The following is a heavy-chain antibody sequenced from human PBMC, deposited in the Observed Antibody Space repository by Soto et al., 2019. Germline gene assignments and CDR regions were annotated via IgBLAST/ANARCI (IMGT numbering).Heavy chain of an antibody. Sequence: PSETLSLTCTVSGGSISSYYWSWIRQPPGKGLERIGYIYYSGSTNYNPSLKSRVTISVDPSKNQFSLKLSSVTAADTAVYYCARFSGGDGYNYGFDYWGQGTLVTVSS. J-gene: IGHJ4*02. CDR3: ARFSGGDGYNYGFDY. CDR2: IYYSGST. V-gene: IGHV4-59*01. CDR1: GGSISSYY. D-gene: IGHD5-12*01.